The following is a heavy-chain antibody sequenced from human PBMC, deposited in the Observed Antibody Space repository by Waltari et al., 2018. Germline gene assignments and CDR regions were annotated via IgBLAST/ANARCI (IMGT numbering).Heavy chain of an antibody. CDR3: ATAYDFWSGSSSVDY. CDR2: INGDGSST. Sequence: EVQLVESGGGLVQPGGSLRLSCAASGFTFSSYWMHWVRQAPGKGLVWVSRINGDGSSTSYADSVKGRFTISRDNAKNTLYLQMNSLRAEDTAVYYCATAYDFWSGSSSVDYWGQGTLVTVSS. D-gene: IGHD3-3*01. J-gene: IGHJ4*02. V-gene: IGHV3-74*01. CDR1: GFTFSSYW.